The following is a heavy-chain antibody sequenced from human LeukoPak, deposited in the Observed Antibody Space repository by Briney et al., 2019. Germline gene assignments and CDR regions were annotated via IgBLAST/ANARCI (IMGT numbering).Heavy chain of an antibody. J-gene: IGHJ4*02. Sequence: PGGSLRLSCAASGFTFSSYSMNWVRQAPGKGLEWVSSISSSSSYIYYADSVKGRFTISRDNAKNSLYLQMNSLRAEDTAVHYCARDNGAPYYGSGVDYWGQGTLVTVSS. V-gene: IGHV3-21*04. CDR3: ARDNGAPYYGSGVDY. CDR2: ISSSSSYI. D-gene: IGHD3-10*01. CDR1: GFTFSSYS.